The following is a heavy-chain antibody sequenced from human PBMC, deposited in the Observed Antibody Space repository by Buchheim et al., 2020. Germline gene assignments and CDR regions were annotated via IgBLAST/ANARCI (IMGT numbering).Heavy chain of an antibody. Sequence: EVQLVESGGGLVQPGGSLRLSCEASGFTFSSYEMNWVRQAPGKGLEWVSYISSSVTTRSYADSVKGRFTISRDNAKTSLYLQMNSLTVEDTALYYCARMARDGYHSIDYWGQGTL. D-gene: IGHD5-24*01. V-gene: IGHV3-48*03. CDR2: ISSSVTTR. CDR1: GFTFSSYE. CDR3: ARMARDGYHSIDY. J-gene: IGHJ4*02.